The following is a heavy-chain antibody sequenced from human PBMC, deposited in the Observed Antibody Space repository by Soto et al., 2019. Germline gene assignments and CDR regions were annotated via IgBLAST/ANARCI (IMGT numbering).Heavy chain of an antibody. CDR3: ARVGIAAAGGLDY. CDR2: ISYDGSNK. J-gene: IGHJ4*02. CDR1: GFTFSSYA. Sequence: GGSLRLSCAASGFTFSSYAMHWVRQAPGKGLEWVAVISYDGSNKYYADSVKGRFTISRDNSKNTLYLQMNSLRAEDTAVYYCARVGIAAAGGLDYWGQGTLVTVSS. D-gene: IGHD6-13*01. V-gene: IGHV3-30-3*01.